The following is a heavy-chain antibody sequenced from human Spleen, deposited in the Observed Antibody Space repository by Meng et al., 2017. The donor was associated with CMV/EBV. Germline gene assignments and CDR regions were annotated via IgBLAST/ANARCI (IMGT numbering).Heavy chain of an antibody. Sequence: GESLKISCAASGFTFDDYTMHWVRQAPGKGLEWVSLISWDGGSTYYADSVKGRFTISRDNSKNSLYLQMNSLRTEDTALYYCAKDGSESVVPAAPYYFDYWGQGTLVTVSS. D-gene: IGHD2-2*01. CDR2: ISWDGGST. V-gene: IGHV3-43*01. CDR1: GFTFDDYT. CDR3: AKDGSESVVPAAPYYFDY. J-gene: IGHJ4*02.